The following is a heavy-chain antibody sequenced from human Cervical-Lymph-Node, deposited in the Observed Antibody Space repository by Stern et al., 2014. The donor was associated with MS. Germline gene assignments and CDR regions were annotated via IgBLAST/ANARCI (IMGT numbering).Heavy chain of an antibody. J-gene: IGHJ6*02. CDR3: ASAHPATRRGYKGMNV. Sequence: QLVQSGSEVRKPGSSVNVTCKASGGTFRSFAVNWVRQAPGQGLEWVGGIIPVFGTPTYAQKFPGRITVISDESTLPVYLELSRLTSDDTATYFCASAHPATRRGYKGMNVWGQGTTIAVSS. CDR2: IIPVFGTP. D-gene: IGHD2-2*01. CDR1: GGTFRSFA. V-gene: IGHV1-69*01.